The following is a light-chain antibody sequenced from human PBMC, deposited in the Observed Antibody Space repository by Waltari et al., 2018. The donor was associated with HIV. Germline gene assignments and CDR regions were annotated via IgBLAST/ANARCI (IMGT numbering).Light chain of an antibody. CDR1: QNINNF. V-gene: IGKV1-39*01. J-gene: IGKJ3*01. CDR3: RQSYGPPLT. Sequence: DIQMTQSPSSLSASVGDRVTITCRTSQNINNFLNWYQQKPVKAPKLLIYSASTLESGVPSRFSGSGSRTSFTLTISGLQPDDFATYYCRQSYGPPLTFGPGTKVDL. CDR2: SAS.